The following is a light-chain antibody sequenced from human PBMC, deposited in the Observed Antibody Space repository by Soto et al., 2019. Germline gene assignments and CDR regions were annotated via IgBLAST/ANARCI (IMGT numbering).Light chain of an antibody. CDR2: DVS. CDR3: SSYTSTNSWV. Sequence: QSALTQSASVSGSPGQSITISCTGTSSDVGGYNYVSWYQQHPGKAPKLIIYDVSNRPSGVSTRFSGSKSGNTASLTISGLQAEDEADYSCSSYTSTNSWVFGGRTQLTVL. CDR1: SSDVGGYNY. J-gene: IGLJ3*02. V-gene: IGLV2-14*01.